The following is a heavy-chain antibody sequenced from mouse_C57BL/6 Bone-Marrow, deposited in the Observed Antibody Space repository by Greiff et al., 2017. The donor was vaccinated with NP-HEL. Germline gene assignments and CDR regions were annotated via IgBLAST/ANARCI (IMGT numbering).Heavy chain of an antibody. CDR3: ARRDTTVVAPGYFDV. CDR2: ISSGGSYT. D-gene: IGHD1-1*01. V-gene: IGHV5-6*02. J-gene: IGHJ1*03. CDR1: GFTFSSYG. Sequence: EVKLVESGGDLVKPGGSLKLSCAASGFTFSSYGMSWVRQTPDKRLEWVATISSGGSYTYYPDSVKGRFTISRDNAKNTLYLQMSSLKSEDTAMYYCARRDTTVVAPGYFDVWGTGTTVTVSS.